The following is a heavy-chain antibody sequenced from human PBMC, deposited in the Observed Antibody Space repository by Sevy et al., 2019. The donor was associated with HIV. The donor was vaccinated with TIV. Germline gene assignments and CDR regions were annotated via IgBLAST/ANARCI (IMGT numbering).Heavy chain of an antibody. Sequence: GESLKISCSASEFTFSSYAMSWVRQAPGKGLEWVSSISGSGRFTYYADFVEGRFIISSDNSKNTLYLQMNSLRAEDTAVYYCANDKGAYNWNYVDYYYGMDVWGQGTTVTVSS. CDR2: ISGSGRFT. CDR1: EFTFSSYA. CDR3: ANDKGAYNWNYVDYYYGMDV. J-gene: IGHJ6*02. V-gene: IGHV3-23*01. D-gene: IGHD1-7*01.